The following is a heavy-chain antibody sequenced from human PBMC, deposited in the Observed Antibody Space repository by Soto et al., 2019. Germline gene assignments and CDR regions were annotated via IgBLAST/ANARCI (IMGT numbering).Heavy chain of an antibody. CDR1: GFAFGRYA. J-gene: IGHJ4*02. Sequence: EVQLLESGGGLVKPGGSLRLSCAASGFAFGRYALSWVRQAPGKGLEWVSAMGGSVDSKSYADSVKGRFTISRDDPKKTLFLEMNSLRPEDTAIYFCARDQISGWYDNWGQGTLVTVSS. D-gene: IGHD6-19*01. CDR3: ARDQISGWYDN. V-gene: IGHV3-23*01. CDR2: MGGSVDSK.